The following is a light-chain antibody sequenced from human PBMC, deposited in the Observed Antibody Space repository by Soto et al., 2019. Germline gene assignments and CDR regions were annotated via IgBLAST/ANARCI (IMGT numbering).Light chain of an antibody. CDR3: AVWDDRLNGPSYV. Sequence: QSVLTQPPSVSGTPGQTVTISCSGSTSNIGSNPVNWYQQLPGTAPRLLISTNNQRPSGVPDRFSGSRSGTSASLAISGLQSEDEADYYCAVWDDRLNGPSYVFGTGTKVTVL. CDR1: TSNIGSNP. J-gene: IGLJ1*01. CDR2: TNN. V-gene: IGLV1-44*01.